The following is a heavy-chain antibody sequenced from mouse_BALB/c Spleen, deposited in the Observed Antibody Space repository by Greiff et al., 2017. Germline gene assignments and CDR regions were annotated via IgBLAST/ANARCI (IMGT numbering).Heavy chain of an antibody. CDR1: GFASSSYD. Sequence: EVKVVESGGGLVKPGGSLKLSCAASGFASSSYDMSWVRQTPEKRLEWVAYISSGGGSTYYPDTVKGRFTISRDNAKNTLYLQMSSLKSEDTAMYYCARGGFAYWGQGTLVTVSA. V-gene: IGHV5-12-1*01. J-gene: IGHJ3*01. CDR2: ISSGGGST. CDR3: ARGGFAY.